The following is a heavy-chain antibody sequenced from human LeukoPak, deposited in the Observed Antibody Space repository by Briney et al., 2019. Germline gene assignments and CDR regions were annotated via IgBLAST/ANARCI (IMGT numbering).Heavy chain of an antibody. CDR2: INHSGST. CDR1: GGSFSGYY. V-gene: IGHV4-34*01. D-gene: IGHD3-10*01. Sequence: PSETLPLTCAVYGGSFSGYYWSWIRRPPGKGLEWIGEINHSGSTNYNPSLKSRVTISVDTSKNQFSLKLSSVTAADTAVYYCARHRLWFGEFVWGQGTLVTVSS. J-gene: IGHJ4*02. CDR3: ARHRLWFGEFV.